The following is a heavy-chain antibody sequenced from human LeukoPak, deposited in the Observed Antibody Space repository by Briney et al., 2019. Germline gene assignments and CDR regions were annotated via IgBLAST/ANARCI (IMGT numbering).Heavy chain of an antibody. CDR3: AREYYYDSSGYASFGY. D-gene: IGHD3-22*01. CDR1: GFTFSYFW. Sequence: GGSLRLSCAASGFTFSYFWMSWVRQAPGKGLEWVANIKEDGSEKYYVDSVKGRFTISRDNAKNPLYLQMNSLRAEDTAVYYCAREYYYDSSGYASFGYWGQGTLVTVSS. V-gene: IGHV3-7*01. J-gene: IGHJ4*02. CDR2: IKEDGSEK.